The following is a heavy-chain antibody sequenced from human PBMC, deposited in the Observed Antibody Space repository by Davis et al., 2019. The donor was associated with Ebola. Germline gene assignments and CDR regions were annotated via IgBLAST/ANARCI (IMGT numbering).Heavy chain of an antibody. CDR2: ISYDGSNK. CDR3: ARGAGIRYFDWLFPHFDY. Sequence: PGGSLRLSCAASGFTFSSYAMHWVRQAPGKGLEWVAVISYDGSNKYYADSVKGRFTISRDNAKNLLYLQMNSLRAEDTAVYYCARGAGIRYFDWLFPHFDYWGQGTLVTVSS. V-gene: IGHV3-30-3*01. J-gene: IGHJ4*02. D-gene: IGHD3-9*01. CDR1: GFTFSSYA.